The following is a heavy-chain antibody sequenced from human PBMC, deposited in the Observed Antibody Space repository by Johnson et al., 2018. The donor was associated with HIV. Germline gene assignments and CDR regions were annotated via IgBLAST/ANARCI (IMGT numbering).Heavy chain of an antibody. Sequence: QVQLVESGGGVVQPGRSLRLSCAASGFTFSSYGMHWVRQAPGKGLEWVTVISYDGTNKYYADSVKGRFTISRDNSKNTLYLQINSLRAEDTAVYYCAKAQAFRGAFDIWGQGTMVIVSS. V-gene: IGHV3-30*18. J-gene: IGHJ3*02. CDR2: ISYDGTNK. CDR3: AKAQAFRGAFDI. CDR1: GFTFSSYG. D-gene: IGHD2/OR15-2a*01.